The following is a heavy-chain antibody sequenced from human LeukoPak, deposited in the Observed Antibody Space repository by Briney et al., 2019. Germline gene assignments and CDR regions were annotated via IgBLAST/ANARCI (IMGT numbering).Heavy chain of an antibody. CDR3: ARGGIMVRQSINFHFFYGMDV. CDR1: GGSLIGHY. V-gene: IGHV4-34*01. D-gene: IGHD3-10*01. J-gene: IGHJ6*02. CDR2: INHSGSS. Sequence: SETLSHTCDVYGGSLIGHYLSWIRQPPGKGLEWIGEINHSGSSSYNPSLKSRVTISVDTSKNQTSLRLSAVTAADTAIYYCARGGIMVRQSINFHFFYGMDVWGQGTTVTVSS.